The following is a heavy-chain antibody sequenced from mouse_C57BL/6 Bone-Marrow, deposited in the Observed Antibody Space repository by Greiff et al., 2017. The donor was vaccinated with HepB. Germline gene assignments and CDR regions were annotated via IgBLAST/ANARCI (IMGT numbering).Heavy chain of an antibody. V-gene: IGHV5-9-1*02. CDR2: ISSGGDYI. D-gene: IGHD2-2*01. CDR1: GFTFSSYA. CDR3: TRDGRVTTRGRDYFDY. J-gene: IGHJ2*01. Sequence: EVQGVESGEGLVKPGGSLKLSCAASGFTFSSYAMSWVRQTPEKRLEWVAYISSGGDYIYYADTVKGRFTISRDNARNTLYLQMSSLKSEDTAMYYCTRDGRVTTRGRDYFDYWGQGTTLTVSS.